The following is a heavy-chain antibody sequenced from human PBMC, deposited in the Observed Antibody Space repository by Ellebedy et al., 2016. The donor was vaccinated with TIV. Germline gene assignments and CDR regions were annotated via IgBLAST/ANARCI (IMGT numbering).Heavy chain of an antibody. Sequence: GESLKISXVGSGFTFNSCAMGWVRQAPGKGLDWVSVIGGSGVDRFYADSVKGRFSISRDNSKDTMYLEMNNLRADDTAVYYCAKDDYYDSSGYFVSWGQGTLVTVSS. CDR2: IGGSGVDR. J-gene: IGHJ4*02. V-gene: IGHV3-23*01. CDR3: AKDDYYDSSGYFVS. D-gene: IGHD3-22*01. CDR1: GFTFNSCA.